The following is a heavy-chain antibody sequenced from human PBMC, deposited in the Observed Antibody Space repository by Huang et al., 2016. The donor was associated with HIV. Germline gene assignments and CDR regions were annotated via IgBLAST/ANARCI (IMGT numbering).Heavy chain of an antibody. V-gene: IGHV1-69*13. D-gene: IGHD2-21*01. CDR1: GGTFGSYS. CDR2: IIPSFDST. Sequence: QVQLVQSGAEVKKPGSSVKVSCKSSGGTFGSYSISWVRQAPGQGLEWMGGIIPSFDSTHYARKFQGRVTITADDSTSTAYMELNSLTSEDTAVYYCANDGGEFEWGQGTLVTVSS. CDR3: ANDGGEFE. J-gene: IGHJ4*02.